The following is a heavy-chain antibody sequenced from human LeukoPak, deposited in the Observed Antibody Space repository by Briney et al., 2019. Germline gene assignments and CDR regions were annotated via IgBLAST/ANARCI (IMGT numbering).Heavy chain of an antibody. J-gene: IGHJ4*02. V-gene: IGHV4-59*12. CDR1: GGSISSYY. Sequence: PSETLSLTCTVSGGSISSYYWSWIRQPPGKGLEWIGYIYYSGSTNYNPSLKSRVTISLDTSKNQFSLRLSSVTAADTAVYYCARELEPRGWYYGSGSYYNSVCFDYWGQGTLVTVSS. CDR3: ARELEPRGWYYGSGSYYNSVCFDY. CDR2: IYYSGST. D-gene: IGHD3-10*01.